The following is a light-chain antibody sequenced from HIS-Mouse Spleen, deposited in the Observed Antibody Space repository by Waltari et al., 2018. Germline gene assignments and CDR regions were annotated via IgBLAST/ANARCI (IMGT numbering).Light chain of an antibody. CDR3: YSTDSSGNHRV. V-gene: IGLV3-10*01. CDR1: ALPKKY. CDR2: GDS. J-gene: IGLJ2*01. Sequence: SYELTQPPSVSVSPGQTARIPCSGDALPKKYAYWYQQNSGQAPVLVIYGDSKRPSGIPERFSGSSSGTMATLTISGAQVEDEADYYCYSTDSSGNHRVFGGGTKLTVL.